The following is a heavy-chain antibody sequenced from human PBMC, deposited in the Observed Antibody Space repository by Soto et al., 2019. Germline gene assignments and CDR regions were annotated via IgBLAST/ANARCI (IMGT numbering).Heavy chain of an antibody. CDR2: IYYSGTT. CDR1: GDYITSNSYF. CDR3: ARLSGSYNDRYFDN. D-gene: IGHD1-26*01. V-gene: IGHV4-39*01. Sequence: SETLSLTCTVSGDYITSNSYFWAWIRQPPGKGLEWIGSIYYSGTTYYNPSLKSRVTISVDRSKNQFSLKLSSVTAADTAVYYCARLSGSYNDRYFDNWGQGTLVTVSS. J-gene: IGHJ4*02.